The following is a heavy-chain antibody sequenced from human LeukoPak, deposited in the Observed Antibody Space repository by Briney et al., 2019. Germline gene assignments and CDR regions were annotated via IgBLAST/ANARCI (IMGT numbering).Heavy chain of an antibody. J-gene: IGHJ4*02. D-gene: IGHD3-10*01. CDR2: IKQDGSEK. CDR3: ARPHQLLWFGELDFDD. Sequence: GGSLRLSCAASGFTFSSYWMSWVRQAPGKGLEWVANIKQDGSEKYYADSVKGRFTISRDNAKNSLYRQMNSLRAEDTAVYYCARPHQLLWFGELDFDDWGQGTLVTVSS. V-gene: IGHV3-7*01. CDR1: GFTFSSYW.